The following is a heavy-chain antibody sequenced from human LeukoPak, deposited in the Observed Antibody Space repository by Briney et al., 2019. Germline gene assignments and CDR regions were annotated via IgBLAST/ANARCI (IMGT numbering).Heavy chain of an antibody. CDR1: GGSISTYY. Sequence: SETLPLTCTVSGGSISTYYWSWTRQPPGKGLEWIGYIYYSGNTNYNPSLKSRVTISVDTSKNQFSLKLSSVTAADTAVYYCARVARSGYYYFDYWGQGTLVTVSS. J-gene: IGHJ4*02. CDR2: IYYSGNT. CDR3: ARVARSGYYYFDY. D-gene: IGHD3-3*01. V-gene: IGHV4-59*01.